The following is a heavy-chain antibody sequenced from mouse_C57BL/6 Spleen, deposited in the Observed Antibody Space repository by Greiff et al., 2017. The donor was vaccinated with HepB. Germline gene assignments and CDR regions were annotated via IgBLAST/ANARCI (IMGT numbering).Heavy chain of an antibody. CDR1: GFSLPSYG. CDR2: IWAGGST. V-gene: IGHV2-9*02. D-gene: IGHD1-3*01. J-gene: IGHJ2*01. Sequence: VHLVESGPGLVAPSQSLSITCTVSGFSLPSYGVHWVRQPPGKGLEWLGVIWAGGSTNYTSALMSRLSIRKDNPKSQVSLKMNSLQPDDTAMYSCARLEDIWGQGTTLTVSS. CDR3: ARLEDI.